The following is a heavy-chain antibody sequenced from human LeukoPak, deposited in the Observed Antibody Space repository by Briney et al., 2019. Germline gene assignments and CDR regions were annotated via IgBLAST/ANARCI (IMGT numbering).Heavy chain of an antibody. V-gene: IGHV3-74*01. CDR1: GFTFSSYW. J-gene: IGHJ4*02. CDR3: ARLRMGYYFAY. Sequence: GGSLRLSCAGSGFTFSSYWMYWVRQAPGKGLVWVSRINSDGSSTSYADSVKGRFTISRDNAKNTLYVQMNSLRAEDTAVYYCARLRMGYYFAYWGQGTLVTVSS. CDR2: INSDGSST. D-gene: IGHD2-2*01.